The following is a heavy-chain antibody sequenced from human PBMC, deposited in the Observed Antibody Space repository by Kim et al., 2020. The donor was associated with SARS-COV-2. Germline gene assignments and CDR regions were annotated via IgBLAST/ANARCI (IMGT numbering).Heavy chain of an antibody. CDR3: AADRGFSGYYLWGHPTDYYYYGMDV. J-gene: IGHJ6*02. CDR1: GFTFTSSA. D-gene: IGHD3-22*01. Sequence: SVKVSCKASGFTFTSSAVQWVRQARGQRLEWIGWIVVGSGNTNYAQKFQERVTITRDMSTSTAYMELSSLRSEDTAVYYCAADRGFSGYYLWGHPTDYYYYGMDVWGQGTTVTVSS. CDR2: IVVGSGNT. V-gene: IGHV1-58*01.